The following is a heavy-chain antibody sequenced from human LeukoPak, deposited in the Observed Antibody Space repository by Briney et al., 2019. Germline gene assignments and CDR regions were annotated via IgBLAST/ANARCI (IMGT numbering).Heavy chain of an antibody. D-gene: IGHD3-3*01. CDR1: GGSFSGYY. CDR3: ARGLRSRIWSGFDP. Sequence: PSETLSLTRAVYGGSFSGYYWGSIRHPPGKGPAWVGEINHSGSTNYNPSLKSRVTISVDTSKNQFSLKLSSVTAADTAVYYCARGLRSRIWSGFDPWGQGTLVTVSS. J-gene: IGHJ5*02. CDR2: INHSGST. V-gene: IGHV4-34*01.